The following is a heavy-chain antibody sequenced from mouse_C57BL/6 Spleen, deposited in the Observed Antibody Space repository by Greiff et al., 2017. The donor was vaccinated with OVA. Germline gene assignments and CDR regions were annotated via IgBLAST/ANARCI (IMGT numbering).Heavy chain of an antibody. D-gene: IGHD5-2*01. CDR3: ERKKWEYQVYAMDY. Sequence: EVQLQQSGPELVKPGASVKISCKASGYTFTDYYMNWVKQSHGKSLEWIGDINPNNGGTSYNQKFKGKATLTVDKSSSTAYMELRSLTSEDSAVYYCERKKWEYQVYAMDYWGQGTSVTVSS. CDR1: GYTFTDYY. CDR2: INPNNGGT. J-gene: IGHJ4*01. V-gene: IGHV1-26*01.